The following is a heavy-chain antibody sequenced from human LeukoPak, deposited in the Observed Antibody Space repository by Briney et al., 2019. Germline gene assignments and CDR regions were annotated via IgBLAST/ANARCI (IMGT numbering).Heavy chain of an antibody. V-gene: IGHV4-59*08. D-gene: IGHD2-15*01. CDR3: ARGGVANFDY. CDR2: IYYSGTT. CDR1: GGSISSYY. Sequence: PSETLSLTCTVSGGSISSYYWSWIRQPPEKGLEWVGYIYYSGTTNYNPSLKSRVTISVDTSKNQFSLKLSSVTAADTAVYYCARGGVANFDYWGQGTLVTVSS. J-gene: IGHJ4*02.